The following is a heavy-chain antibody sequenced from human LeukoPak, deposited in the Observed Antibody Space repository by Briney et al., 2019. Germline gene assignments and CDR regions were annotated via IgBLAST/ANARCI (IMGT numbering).Heavy chain of an antibody. D-gene: IGHD2-21*01. V-gene: IGHV5-51*01. CDR1: GYSFTSYW. CDR2: IHPGDSDA. CDR3: ARFLFNYDAFDI. J-gene: IGHJ3*02. Sequence: PGESLKISCKGSGYSFTSYWIGWVRQMPGKGLEWMGIIHPGDSDAKYSPSFQGQVTISADKSINTAYLQWSSLKASDTAMYYCARFLFNYDAFDIWGQGTMVTVSS.